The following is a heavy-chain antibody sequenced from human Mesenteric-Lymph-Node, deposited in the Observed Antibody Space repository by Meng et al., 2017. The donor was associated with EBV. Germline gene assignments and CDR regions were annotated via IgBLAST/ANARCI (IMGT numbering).Heavy chain of an antibody. J-gene: IGHJ4*02. CDR2: IHHSGTT. V-gene: IGHV4-4*02. CDR3: ATYYYNSANSLDY. Sequence: QVQLQESGPGQVKPSGTLSLTCAVSGGSISSSTYWSWVRQPPGKGLECIAEIHHSGTTNYSPSLKSRVTISVDNSKNQFSLNLSSVTAADTAVYYCATYYYNSANSLDYWGQGTLVTVSS. CDR1: GGSISSSTY. D-gene: IGHD3-10*01.